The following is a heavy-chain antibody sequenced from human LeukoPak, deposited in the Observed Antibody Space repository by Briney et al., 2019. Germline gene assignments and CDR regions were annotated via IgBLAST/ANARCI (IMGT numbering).Heavy chain of an antibody. Sequence: ASVKVSCKASGYTFTNYYIHWVRQAPGQGLEWVGLINPNGGNTGYAQRFQGRVTVTTDTSTSTVYMELNSLGSEDTAVYYCARERRAWGEDFWGQGTPVTVSS. CDR2: INPNGGNT. V-gene: IGHV1-46*01. CDR1: GYTFTNYY. D-gene: IGHD3-16*01. J-gene: IGHJ4*02. CDR3: ARERRAWGEDF.